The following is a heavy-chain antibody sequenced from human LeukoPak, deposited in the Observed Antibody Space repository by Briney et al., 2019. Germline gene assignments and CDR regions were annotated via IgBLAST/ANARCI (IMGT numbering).Heavy chain of an antibody. Sequence: GGSLRLSCAASGFTFSSYSMNWVRQAPGKGLEWVSSISSSSSYIYYADSVKGRFTISRDNAKNSLYLQMNSLRAEDTAVYYCARGGKQWLTVDYWGQGTLVTVSS. CDR2: ISSSSSYI. CDR1: GFTFSSYS. V-gene: IGHV3-21*01. D-gene: IGHD6-19*01. J-gene: IGHJ4*02. CDR3: ARGGKQWLTVDY.